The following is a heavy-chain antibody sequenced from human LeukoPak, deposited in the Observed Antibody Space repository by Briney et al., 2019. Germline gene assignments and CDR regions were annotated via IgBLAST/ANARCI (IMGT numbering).Heavy chain of an antibody. J-gene: IGHJ4*02. CDR3: ANSYYDFWSGYLPFDY. CDR2: IYGAGST. V-gene: IGHV3-66*01. D-gene: IGHD3-3*01. Sequence: GESLKISSASSGFTVSSNYMSWVRPAPGKGLEWVSVIYGAGSTYYADFVKGRFTISRDNAKNTVYLQMNSLRAEDPAVYYCANSYYDFWSGYLPFDYWGQGTLVTVSS. CDR1: GFTVSSNY.